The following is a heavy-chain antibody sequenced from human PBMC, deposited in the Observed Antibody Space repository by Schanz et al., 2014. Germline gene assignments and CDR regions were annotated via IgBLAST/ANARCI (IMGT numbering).Heavy chain of an antibody. V-gene: IGHV1-8*02. J-gene: IGHJ5*01. Sequence: QVQLVQSGAEVKKPGSSVKVSCKASGGTFSTYTISWVRQAPGQGLEWLGWMNPNSGNPGFAQKFRGRVTMTRDTSTSTVYMELSSLRSEDTAVYFCARSPGDFPGWFDSWGQGTLVTVSS. D-gene: IGHD4-17*01. CDR1: GGTFSTYT. CDR3: ARSPGDFPGWFDS. CDR2: MNPNSGNP.